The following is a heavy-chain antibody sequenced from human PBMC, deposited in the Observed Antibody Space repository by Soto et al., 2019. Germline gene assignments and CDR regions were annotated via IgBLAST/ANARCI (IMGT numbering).Heavy chain of an antibody. Sequence: GESLKISCKVSGYTFTNYWIGWVRQTPGKGLEWMGIIFPGDSDTRYNPSFEGQVTVSADESISTAYLQWNTLKASDTAMYYCVRPNFGALTHFDFWGQGTLVTVSS. J-gene: IGHJ4*02. CDR1: GYTFTNYW. CDR3: VRPNFGALTHFDF. D-gene: IGHD3-16*01. V-gene: IGHV5-51*01. CDR2: IFPGDSDT.